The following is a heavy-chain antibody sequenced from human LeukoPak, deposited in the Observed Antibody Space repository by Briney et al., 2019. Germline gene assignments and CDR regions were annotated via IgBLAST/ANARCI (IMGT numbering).Heavy chain of an antibody. CDR2: FYYSGST. CDR1: GGSISSTTSY. J-gene: IGHJ4*02. Sequence: SETLSLTCTVSGGSISSTTSYWGWIRQPPGKGLEWVGSFYYSGSTSFNPSLKSGVTISADMSKNQFYLKLSSVTAADTAVYYCAHQPSGSYSIDYWGQGTLVTVSS. V-gene: IGHV4-39*01. D-gene: IGHD1-26*01. CDR3: AHQPSGSYSIDY.